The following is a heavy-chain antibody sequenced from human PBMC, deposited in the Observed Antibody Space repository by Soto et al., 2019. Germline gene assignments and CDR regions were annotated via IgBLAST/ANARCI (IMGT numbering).Heavy chain of an antibody. CDR1: GFTFSSYS. CDR2: ISSSGSTI. V-gene: IGHV3-48*01. J-gene: IGHJ3*02. CDR3: ASPGGYCSGGSCSGAFDI. Sequence: GGSLRLSCAASGFTFSSYSMNWVRQAPGKGLEWVSYISSSGSTIYYADSVKGRFTISRDNAKNSLYLQMNSLRAEDTAVYYCASPGGYCSGGSCSGAFDIWGQGTMVTVSS. D-gene: IGHD2-15*01.